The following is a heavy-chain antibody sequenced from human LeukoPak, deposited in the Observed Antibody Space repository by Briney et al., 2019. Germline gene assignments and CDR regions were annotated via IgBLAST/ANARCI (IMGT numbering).Heavy chain of an antibody. J-gene: IGHJ6*02. D-gene: IGHD2-2*01. Sequence: PGGSLRLSCAASGFTFSSYWMSCVRHAPEKGLVWVANIKQDGSEKKYVYSVKGRFSNSRVNAKISLYRQMNSVVAEYTTVDYCAVFIVVVPAALYGGNGMEVWGQGTTVTVSS. CDR2: IKQDGSEK. CDR3: AVFIVVVPAALYGGNGMEV. V-gene: IGHV3-7*02. CDR1: GFTFSSYW.